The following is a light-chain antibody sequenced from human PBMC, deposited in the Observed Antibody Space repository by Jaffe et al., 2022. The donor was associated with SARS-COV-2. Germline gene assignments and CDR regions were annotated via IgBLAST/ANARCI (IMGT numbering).Light chain of an antibody. CDR3: AAWDDSLNAWV. CDR2: YDD. Sequence: QSVLTQPPSVSGAPRQRVTISCSGGSSNIGNNAVNWYQQLPGKAPKLLIYYDDLLPSGVSDRFSGSNSGTSASLAIIGLQSEDEADYYCAAWDDSLNAWVFGGGTKLTVL. V-gene: IGLV1-36*01. CDR1: SSNIGNNA. J-gene: IGLJ3*02.